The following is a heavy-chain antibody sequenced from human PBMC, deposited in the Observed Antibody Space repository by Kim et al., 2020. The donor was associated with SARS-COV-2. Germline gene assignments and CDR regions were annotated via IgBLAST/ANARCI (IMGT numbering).Heavy chain of an antibody. CDR2: IYYSGST. CDR3: ARETTTVTTKWFDP. J-gene: IGHJ5*02. CDR1: GGSISSGGYY. Sequence: SETLSLTCTVSGGSISSGGYYWSWIRQHPGKGLEWIGYIYYSGSTYYNPSLKSRVTISVDTSKNQFSLKLSSVTAADTAVYYCARETTTVTTKWFDPWGQGTLVTVSS. D-gene: IGHD4-17*01. V-gene: IGHV4-31*03.